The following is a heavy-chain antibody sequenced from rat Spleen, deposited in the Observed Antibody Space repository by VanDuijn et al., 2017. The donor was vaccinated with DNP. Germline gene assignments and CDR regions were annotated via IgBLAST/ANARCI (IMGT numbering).Heavy chain of an antibody. D-gene: IGHD1-12*02. V-gene: IGHV5-7*01. CDR1: RITFSDHN. Sequence: EVQLVESGGGLVQPGRSLKLSCEVSRITFSDHNMAWVRQAPKKSLEWVATISYDGRDTYYRDSVKGRFTISRDNAKSSLSLQMNSLKSEDTATYYCARHSSFYDGSYYWYFDFWGPGTMVTVSS. CDR3: ARHSSFYDGSYYWYFDF. J-gene: IGHJ1*01. CDR2: ISYDGRDT.